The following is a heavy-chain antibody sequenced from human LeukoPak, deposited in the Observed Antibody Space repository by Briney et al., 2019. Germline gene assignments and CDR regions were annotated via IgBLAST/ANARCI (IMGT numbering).Heavy chain of an antibody. CDR1: GGSFSGYY. V-gene: IGHV4-34*01. D-gene: IGHD2-15*01. CDR2: INHSGST. J-gene: IGHJ4*02. CDR3: AREGSGNYFDY. Sequence: PSETLSLTCAVYGGSFSGYYWSWIRQPPGEGLEWIGEINHSGSTNYNPSLKSRVTISVDTSKNQFSLKLSSVTAADTAVYYCAREGSGNYFDYWGQGTLVTVSS.